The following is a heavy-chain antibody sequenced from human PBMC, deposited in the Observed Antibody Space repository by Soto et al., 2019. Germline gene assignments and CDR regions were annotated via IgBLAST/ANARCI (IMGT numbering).Heavy chain of an antibody. CDR3: ARAGNRGYYYYYMDV. CDR1: GGSISSYY. V-gene: IGHV4-59*01. D-gene: IGHD3-16*01. Sequence: PSETLSLTCTVSGGSISSYYWSWIRQPPGKGLEWIGYIYYSGSTNYNPSLKSRVTISVDTSKNQFSLKLSSVTAADTAVYYCARAGNRGYYYYYMDVWGKGTTVTVSS. CDR2: IYYSGST. J-gene: IGHJ6*03.